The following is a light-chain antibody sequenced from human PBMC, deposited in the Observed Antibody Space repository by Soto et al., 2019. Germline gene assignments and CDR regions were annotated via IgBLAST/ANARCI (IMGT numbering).Light chain of an antibody. Sequence: ALPQAASVSGFPGQSITIPCTGTSGDVGSYNLVSWYQQHPGKAPKLLIYEVTERPSGVSNRFSGSKSGNTASLTISGLQPDDEADYYCCSYAGNSEVFGTGTKVTVL. CDR1: SGDVGSYNL. CDR2: EVT. J-gene: IGLJ1*01. V-gene: IGLV2-23*02. CDR3: CSYAGNSEV.